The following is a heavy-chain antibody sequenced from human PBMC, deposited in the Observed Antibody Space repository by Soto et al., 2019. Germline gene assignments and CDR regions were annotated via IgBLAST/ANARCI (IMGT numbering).Heavy chain of an antibody. CDR1: GGSFSGYY. D-gene: IGHD3-10*01. CDR2: NNHIGST. J-gene: IGHJ5*02. V-gene: IGHV4-34*01. CDR3: SRGTPLWLGELFFRDWFDP. Sequence: SETLSLTCAVYGGSFSGYYWSWIRQPPGKGLEWIGENNHIGSTNYIPSLKSRVTISVDTSKNQFSLKLSSVTAADTAVYYCSRGTPLWLGELFFRDWFDPWGQGTLVTVSS.